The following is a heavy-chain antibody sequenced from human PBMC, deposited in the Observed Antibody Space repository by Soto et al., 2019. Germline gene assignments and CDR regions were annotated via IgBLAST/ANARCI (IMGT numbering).Heavy chain of an antibody. CDR1: GDSINSDKYY. J-gene: IGHJ4*02. D-gene: IGHD2-8*01. V-gene: IGHV4-39*01. CDR2: IYFRGNT. CDR3: ARLEGMATISYYFDF. Sequence: SETLSLTCSVSGDSINSDKYYWGWIRQPPGKGLEWIGSIYFRGNTYYNPSLQTRVTISLDKSKSQFSLKLNSVTAADSAVYFCARLEGMATISYYFDFWGQGALVSVSS.